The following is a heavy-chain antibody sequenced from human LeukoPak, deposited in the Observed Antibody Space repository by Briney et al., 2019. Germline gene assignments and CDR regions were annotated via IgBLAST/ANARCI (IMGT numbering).Heavy chain of an antibody. CDR2: IYYSGST. V-gene: IGHV4-39*01. D-gene: IGHD2-21*02. CDR1: GGSISSSSYY. J-gene: IGHJ4*02. CDR3: ARRTRFVLSVTAFPDY. Sequence: SETLSLTCTVSGGSISSSSYYWGWIRQPPGRGLEWIGSIYYSGSTYYNPSLKSRVTISVYTSKNQFSLKLSSVTAADTAVYYCARRTRFVLSVTAFPDYWGQGTLVTVSS.